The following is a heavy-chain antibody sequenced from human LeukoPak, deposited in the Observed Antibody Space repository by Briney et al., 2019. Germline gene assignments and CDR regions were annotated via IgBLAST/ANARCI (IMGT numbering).Heavy chain of an antibody. CDR1: GGSISSNGYY. Sequence: SETLSLTCSVSGGSISSNGYYWGWIRQPPGKGLEWIGSIYYSGSTYYNPSLKSRVTISVDTSKNQFSLKLSSVTAADTAVYYCARAPAKVVRGVINPPNWFDPWGQGTLVTVSS. CDR3: ARAPAKVVRGVINPPNWFDP. V-gene: IGHV4-39*07. CDR2: IYYSGST. J-gene: IGHJ5*02. D-gene: IGHD3-10*01.